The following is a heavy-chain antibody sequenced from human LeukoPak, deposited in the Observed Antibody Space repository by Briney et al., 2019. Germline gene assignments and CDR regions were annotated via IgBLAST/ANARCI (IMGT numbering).Heavy chain of an antibody. CDR2: VNSDGSST. J-gene: IGHJ4*02. CDR3: ARGGYYASFYY. CDR1: GFTLNNYW. V-gene: IGHV3-74*01. D-gene: IGHD3-22*01. Sequence: GGSLRPSCAASGFTLNNYWMQWVRQVPGQGLVWVSHVNSDGSSTSYADSVKGRFTISRDTSKNTLFLQLNSLRAEDTAVYYCARGGYYASFYYWGQGTLVTVSS.